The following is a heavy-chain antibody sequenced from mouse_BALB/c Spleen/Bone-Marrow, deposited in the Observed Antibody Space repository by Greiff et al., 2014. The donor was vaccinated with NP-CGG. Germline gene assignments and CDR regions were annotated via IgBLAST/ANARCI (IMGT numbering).Heavy chain of an antibody. CDR3: AIYFYFDY. Sequence: VQLQQSGAELVKPGASVRLSCTASGFNIKDTYMHWVKQRPDQGLEWIGRIDPANGNAKHDPKFQGKAAITADTSSNTTYLQLSILTSEDTAVYYCAIYFYFDYRGQGTTLTVSS. CDR2: IDPANGNA. V-gene: IGHV14-3*02. D-gene: IGHD2-3*01. J-gene: IGHJ2*01. CDR1: GFNIKDTY.